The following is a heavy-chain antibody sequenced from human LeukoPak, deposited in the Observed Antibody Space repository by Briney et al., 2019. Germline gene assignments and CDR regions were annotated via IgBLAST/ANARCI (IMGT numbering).Heavy chain of an antibody. Sequence: ASVKVSCKASGYTFTSYDINWVRQATGQGLEWMGWMNPNSGNTGYAQKFQGRVTMTRNTSISTAYMELSSLRSEDTAVYYCARVPVSSSSWYRRYWFDPWGQGTLVTVSS. D-gene: IGHD6-13*01. CDR3: ARVPVSSSSWYRRYWFDP. CDR2: MNPNSGNT. CDR1: GYTFTSYD. J-gene: IGHJ5*02. V-gene: IGHV1-8*02.